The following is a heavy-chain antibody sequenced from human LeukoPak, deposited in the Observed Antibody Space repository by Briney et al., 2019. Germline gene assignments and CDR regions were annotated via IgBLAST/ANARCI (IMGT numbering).Heavy chain of an antibody. CDR1: GFTFSSYS. V-gene: IGHV3-21*03. Sequence: GGSLRLSCAASGFTFSSYSMNWVRQAPGKGLEWVSFIRSSSSYIYYADSVKGRFTISRDNAKNSLYLQMNSLKTEDTAVYYCTTDNAPGMDVWGQGTTVTVSS. CDR3: TTDNAPGMDV. J-gene: IGHJ6*02. D-gene: IGHD2-2*01. CDR2: IRSSSSYI.